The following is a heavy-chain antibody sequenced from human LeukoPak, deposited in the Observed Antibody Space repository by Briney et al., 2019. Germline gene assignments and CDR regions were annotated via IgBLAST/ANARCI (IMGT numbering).Heavy chain of an antibody. CDR1: GFTFSSFA. J-gene: IGHJ5*02. CDR2: IRGSGDGTST. Sequence: GGSLRLSCAASGFTFSSFAMSWVRQAPGKGLEWVSNIRGSGDGTSTYYADSVKGRFTISRDNAKNSLYLQMNSLRAEDTAVYYCARGGLGAVVVPAAFNWFDPWGQGTLVTVSS. D-gene: IGHD2-2*01. CDR3: ARGGLGAVVVPAAFNWFDP. V-gene: IGHV3-23*01.